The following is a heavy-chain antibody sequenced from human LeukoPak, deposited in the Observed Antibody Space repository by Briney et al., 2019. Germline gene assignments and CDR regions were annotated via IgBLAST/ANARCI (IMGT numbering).Heavy chain of an antibody. D-gene: IGHD6-19*01. Sequence: SETLSLTCTVSGGSISGFVWSWTRQPPGKGLDYIAYIYDTGATNYNPLLKSRVTLPVDTSKNQFSLTLNSVTAADTAVYYCARLAKGEQWLAYYFDYWGRGALVTVSS. CDR2: IYDTGAT. V-gene: IGHV4-59*08. CDR3: ARLAKGEQWLAYYFDY. CDR1: GGSISGFV. J-gene: IGHJ4*02.